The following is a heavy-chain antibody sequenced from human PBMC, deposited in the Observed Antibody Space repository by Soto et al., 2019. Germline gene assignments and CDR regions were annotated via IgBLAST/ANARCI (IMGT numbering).Heavy chain of an antibody. CDR2: ISGSGSYI. Sequence: PGGSLRLSCAASGSTFSSYSMNWVRQAPGKGLEWVSSISGSGSYISYADSVKGRFTISRDNAKNSLDLQMNSLRAEDTAVYYCGRDYYYDRSGYSPLDYWGQGTLVTVSS. J-gene: IGHJ4*02. D-gene: IGHD3-22*01. CDR3: GRDYYYDRSGYSPLDY. V-gene: IGHV3-21*01. CDR1: GSTFSSYS.